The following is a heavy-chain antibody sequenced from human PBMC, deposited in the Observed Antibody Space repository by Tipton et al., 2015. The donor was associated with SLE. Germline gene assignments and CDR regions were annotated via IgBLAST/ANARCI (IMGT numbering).Heavy chain of an antibody. CDR2: ISSSSTTI. D-gene: IGHD6-6*01. CDR3: SRAGAVRPPDY. Sequence: SLRLSCSASGFTLSAYNMNWVRQAPGEGLEWVSYISSSSTTIYYADSVRGRFTVSRDNAKNSLYLQMNNLGAEDTAVYYCSRAGAVRPPDYWGQGTLVTGSS. V-gene: IGHV3-48*01. J-gene: IGHJ4*02. CDR1: GFTLSAYN.